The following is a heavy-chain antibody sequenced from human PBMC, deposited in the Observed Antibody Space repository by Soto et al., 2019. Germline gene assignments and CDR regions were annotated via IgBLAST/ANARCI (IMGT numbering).Heavy chain of an antibody. CDR3: ARGSKDSYPGSRIFDF. CDR2: ITDTGGET. J-gene: IGHJ4*02. V-gene: IGHV3-23*01. Sequence: GSLRRSWVASGCPLESRAMGGVSQAPSQGLEWLSSITDTGGETKYADSVRGRFTISRDNSKNTLYLQMSSLRAEDSAVYYCARGSKDSYPGSRIFDFWGRGTLVTVSS. D-gene: IGHD3-10*01. CDR1: GCPLESRA.